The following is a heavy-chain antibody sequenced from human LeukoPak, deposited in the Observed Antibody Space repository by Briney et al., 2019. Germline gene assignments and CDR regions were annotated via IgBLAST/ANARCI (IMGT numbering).Heavy chain of an antibody. J-gene: IGHJ4*02. CDR2: IYYSGST. CDR1: GGSISSSSYY. D-gene: IGHD2-2*01. CDR3: ARRLHTSSVYYFDY. V-gene: IGHV4-39*01. Sequence: SETLSLTCTVSGGSISSSSYYWGWIRQPPGKGLEWIGGIYYSGSTYYNPSLKSRVTISVDTSKNQFSLKLSSVTAADTAVYYCARRLHTSSVYYFDYWGQGTLVTVSS.